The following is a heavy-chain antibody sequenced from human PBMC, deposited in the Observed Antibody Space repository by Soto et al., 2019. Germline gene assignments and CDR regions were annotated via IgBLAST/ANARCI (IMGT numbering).Heavy chain of an antibody. V-gene: IGHV4-30-4*01. Sequence: SETLSLTCTVSGGSISSGDYYWSWIRQPPGKGLEWIGYIYYSGSTYYNPSLKSRVTISVDTSKNQFSLKLSSVTAADTAVYYCARRFLEWLPNNWFDPWGQGTLVTVSS. CDR3: ARRFLEWLPNNWFDP. D-gene: IGHD3-3*01. CDR1: GGSISSGDYY. CDR2: IYYSGST. J-gene: IGHJ5*02.